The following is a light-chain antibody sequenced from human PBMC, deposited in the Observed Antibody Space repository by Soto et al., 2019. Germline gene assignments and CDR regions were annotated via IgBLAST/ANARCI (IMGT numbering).Light chain of an antibody. CDR2: KAS. Sequence: DIQMTQYPSTLSASVGDRVTITCRASHSISSWLAWYQQRPGKAPKLLIYKASSLESGVPSRFSGSGSGTDFTLNISRVQAEDAAIYYCMQYKRYPLTFGQGTQVEIK. J-gene: IGKJ1*01. CDR3: MQYKRYPLT. V-gene: IGKV1-5*03. CDR1: HSISSW.